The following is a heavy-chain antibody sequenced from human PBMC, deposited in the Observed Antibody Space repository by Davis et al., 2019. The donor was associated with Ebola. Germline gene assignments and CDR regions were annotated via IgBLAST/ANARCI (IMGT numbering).Heavy chain of an antibody. CDR2: IWYDGSNK. D-gene: IGHD3-10*01. Sequence: GGSLRLSCAASGFTFSSYGMHWVRQAPGKGLEWVAVIWYDGSNKYYADSVKGRFTISRDNSTNTLYLQMNSLRAEDTAVYYCAKGPHYYGSGSYYGDYWGQGTLVTVSS. J-gene: IGHJ4*02. V-gene: IGHV3-33*06. CDR1: GFTFSSYG. CDR3: AKGPHYYGSGSYYGDY.